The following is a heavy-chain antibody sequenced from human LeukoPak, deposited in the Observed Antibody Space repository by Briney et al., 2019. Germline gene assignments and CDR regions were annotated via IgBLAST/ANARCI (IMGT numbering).Heavy chain of an antibody. Sequence: ASVKVSCKASGYTFTGYYMHWVRQAPGQGLEWMGWINPNSGGTNYAQKFQGRVTMTRDTSISTAYMELSRLRSDGTAVYYCARGRQTTTVTLNYWGQGTLVTVSS. V-gene: IGHV1-2*02. J-gene: IGHJ4*02. CDR3: ARGRQTTTVTLNY. CDR2: INPNSGGT. D-gene: IGHD4-17*01. CDR1: GYTFTGYY.